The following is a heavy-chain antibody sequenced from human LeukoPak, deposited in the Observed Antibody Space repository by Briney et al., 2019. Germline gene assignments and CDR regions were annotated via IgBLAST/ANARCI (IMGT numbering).Heavy chain of an antibody. CDR2: IYYSGST. V-gene: IGHV4-59*01. Sequence: PSETLSLTCTVSGGSISTNYWSWIRQPPGKGLEWFGYIYYSGSTSYNPSLKSRVTISVDTSKNQFSLTLSSVTAADTAVYYCARGARGSYGGIYPYYYMDVWGKGTTVTVSS. D-gene: IGHD1-26*01. CDR3: ARGARGSYGGIYPYYYMDV. J-gene: IGHJ6*03. CDR1: GGSISTNY.